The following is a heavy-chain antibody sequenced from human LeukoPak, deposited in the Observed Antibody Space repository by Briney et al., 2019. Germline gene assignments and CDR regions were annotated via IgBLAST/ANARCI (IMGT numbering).Heavy chain of an antibody. J-gene: IGHJ5*02. CDR1: GYTFTGYY. CDR2: INPNSGGT. D-gene: IGHD6-19*01. Sequence: ASVKVSCKASGYTFTGYYMHWVRQAPGQGLEWMGWINPNSGGTNYAQKFQGRVTMTRDTSISTAYMELSRLRSDDTAVYYCAREALAVGTTAGNWFDPWGQGTLVTVSS. V-gene: IGHV1-2*02. CDR3: AREALAVGTTAGNWFDP.